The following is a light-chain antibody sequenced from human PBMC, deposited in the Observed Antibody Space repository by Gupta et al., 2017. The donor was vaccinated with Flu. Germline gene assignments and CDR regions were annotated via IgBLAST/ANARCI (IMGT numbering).Light chain of an antibody. CDR1: PWGDKY. CDR2: QHS. J-gene: IGLJ1*01. V-gene: IGLV3-1*01. Sequence: PGPTATIACSGLPWGDKYCSWYQQRPGQSPVLVIYQHSKRPSGIPERFSGSTSGDTATLTISGAQALDEGDYYCQAWDSSILYVFGTGTKVSVL. CDR3: QAWDSSILYV.